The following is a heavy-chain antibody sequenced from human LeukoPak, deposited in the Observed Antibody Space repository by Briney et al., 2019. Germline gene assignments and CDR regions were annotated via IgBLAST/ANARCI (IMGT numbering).Heavy chain of an antibody. CDR2: IYYSGST. CDR1: GGSISSSSYY. V-gene: IGHV4-39*01. Sequence: SETLSLTCTISGGSISSSSYYWGWIRQPPGKGLEWIGSIYYSGSTYYNPSLKSRVTISVDTSKNQFSLKLSSVTAADTAVYYCARHEGYDFGSYYYYGMDVWGQGTTVTVSS. D-gene: IGHD5-12*01. CDR3: ARHEGYDFGSYYYYGMDV. J-gene: IGHJ6*02.